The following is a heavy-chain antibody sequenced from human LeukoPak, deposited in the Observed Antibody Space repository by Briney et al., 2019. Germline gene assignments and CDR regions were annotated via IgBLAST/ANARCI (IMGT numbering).Heavy chain of an antibody. CDR2: ISSSSSYI. CDR3: ARGRDGSQSPIDD. D-gene: IGHD5-24*01. V-gene: IGHV3-21*01. CDR1: GFTFSSYN. Sequence: GVSLRLSCAASGFTFSSYNMNWVRQAPGKGLEWVSSISSSSSYIYYADSVRGRFTISRDNAKNSLYLQMNSLRAEDTAVYYCARGRDGSQSPIDDWGQGTLVTVSS. J-gene: IGHJ4*02.